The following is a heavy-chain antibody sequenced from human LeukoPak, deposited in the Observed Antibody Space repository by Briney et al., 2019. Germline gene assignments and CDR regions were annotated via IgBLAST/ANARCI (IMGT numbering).Heavy chain of an antibody. D-gene: IGHD3-3*01. V-gene: IGHV4-59*01. Sequence: PSETLSLTCTVSGGSISTYDWSWIRQPPGKGLEWIGYIYYSGSTNYNPSLKGRVTMSVDTSKNQLSLRLSSVTAVDTAVYYCARGSDYGDYWGQGTLVTVSS. CDR1: GGSISTYD. CDR3: ARGSDYGDY. CDR2: IYYSGST. J-gene: IGHJ4*02.